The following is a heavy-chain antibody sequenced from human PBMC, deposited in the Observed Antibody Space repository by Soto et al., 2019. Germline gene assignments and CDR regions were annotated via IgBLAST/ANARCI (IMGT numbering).Heavy chain of an antibody. CDR2: IYYSGST. CDR3: ARLVTMVRGVIPLGWFDP. Sequence: SETLSLTCTVSGGSISSYYWSWIRQPPGKGLEWIGYIYYSGSTNYNPSLKSRVTISVDTSKNQFSLKLSSVTAADTAVYYCARLVTMVRGVIPLGWFDPWGQGTLVTVSS. J-gene: IGHJ5*02. CDR1: GGSISSYY. V-gene: IGHV4-59*08. D-gene: IGHD3-10*01.